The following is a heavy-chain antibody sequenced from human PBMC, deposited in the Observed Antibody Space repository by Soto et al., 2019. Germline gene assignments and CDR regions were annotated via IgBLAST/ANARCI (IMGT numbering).Heavy chain of an antibody. V-gene: IGHV4-34*01. Sequence: PSETLSLTCAVYGGSFSGYYWSWIRQPPGKGLEWIGEINHSGSTNYNPSLKSRVTISVDTSKNQFSLKLSSVTAADTAVYYCAIAQLYSRNVGGGIDFWGQVTTVIV. J-gene: IGHJ6*02. CDR1: GGSFSGYY. D-gene: IGHD6-13*01. CDR3: AIAQLYSRNVGGGIDF. CDR2: INHSGST.